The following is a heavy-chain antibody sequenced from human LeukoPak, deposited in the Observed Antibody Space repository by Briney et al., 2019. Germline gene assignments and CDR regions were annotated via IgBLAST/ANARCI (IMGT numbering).Heavy chain of an antibody. V-gene: IGHV3-23*01. Sequence: PGGSLRLSCAASGFTSSSYALNWVRQTPGKGLEWVATVTGSGDRMYHADSVKGRFTISRDNSKNTIYLQMNSRRAEDTALYYCAKAAAAPGFDFWGQGTLVTVSS. J-gene: IGHJ4*02. CDR3: AKAAAAPGFDF. D-gene: IGHD6-13*01. CDR1: GFTSSSYA. CDR2: VTGSGDRM.